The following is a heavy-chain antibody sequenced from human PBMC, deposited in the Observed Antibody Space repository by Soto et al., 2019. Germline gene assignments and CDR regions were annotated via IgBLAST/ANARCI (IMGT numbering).Heavy chain of an antibody. Sequence: GGSLRLSCAASGLTFSTYAMSWVRQAPGKWLEWVSAISGSGGSTYYADSVKGRLTISRDNSKNTLFLQINSLRAEDTAVHYCARRLPYCSTTSCYIWFDYSRQGTLVTVPS. CDR3: ARRLPYCSTTSCYIWFDY. D-gene: IGHD2-2*02. V-gene: IGHV3-23*01. CDR2: ISGSGGST. CDR1: GLTFSTYA. J-gene: IGHJ4*02.